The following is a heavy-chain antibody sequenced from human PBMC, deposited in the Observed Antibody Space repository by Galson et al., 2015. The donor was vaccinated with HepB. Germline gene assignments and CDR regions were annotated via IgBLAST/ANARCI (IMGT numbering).Heavy chain of an antibody. Sequence: SETLSLTCTVSGGSINNYYWTWIRQPPGKGLEWIGYIYYGGITNYSPSLKGRVTISVDTSNNQFSLKLSSVTAADTALYYCAREGDPDDYYHNGMDVWGQGTAVTVSS. CDR1: GGSINNYY. CDR3: AREGDPDDYYHNGMDV. CDR2: IYYGGIT. V-gene: IGHV4-59*01. D-gene: IGHD1-26*01. J-gene: IGHJ6*02.